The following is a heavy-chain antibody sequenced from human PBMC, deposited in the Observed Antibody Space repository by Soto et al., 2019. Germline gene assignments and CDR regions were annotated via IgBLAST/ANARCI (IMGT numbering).Heavy chain of an antibody. Sequence: PSETLSLTCTVSGASITSGDYSWNWIRQPPGKGLEWIGYIYHTGATYYNPSLQSRVTISVDTSMNQFSLKLSSVTAADTAVYYCARGGYSSSPNWFDPWGQGTLVTVSS. D-gene: IGHD6-6*01. V-gene: IGHV4-30-4*01. CDR2: IYHTGAT. J-gene: IGHJ5*02. CDR3: ARGGYSSSPNWFDP. CDR1: GASITSGDYS.